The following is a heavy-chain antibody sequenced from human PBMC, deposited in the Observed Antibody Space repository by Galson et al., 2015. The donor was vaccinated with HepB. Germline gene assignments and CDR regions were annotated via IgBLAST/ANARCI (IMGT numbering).Heavy chain of an antibody. CDR3: TRSIAGPDA. CDR2: TYYRSKWYN. D-gene: IGHD2-21*01. V-gene: IGHV6-1*01. J-gene: IGHJ5*02. CDR1: GDSVSSNSAA. Sequence: CAISGDSVSSNSAAWNWIRQSPSRGLEWLGRTYYRSKWYNDYAISVKSRITINPDTSKNHFSLQLTSVAPEDTAVYFCTRSIAGPDAWGQGTLVTVSS.